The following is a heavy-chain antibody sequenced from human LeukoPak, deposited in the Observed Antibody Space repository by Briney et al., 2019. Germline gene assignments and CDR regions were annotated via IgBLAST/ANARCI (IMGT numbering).Heavy chain of an antibody. Sequence: PGGSLRLSCAASGFTFSSYAMSWVRQAPGKGLEGVSAISGSGGSTYYADSVKGRFTISRDNSKKTLYLQMNRLRAEDTAVYYCAKYAPYYYGSGSFSDYYYYGMDVWGQGTTVTVSS. CDR1: GFTFSSYA. CDR3: AKYAPYYYGSGSFSDYYYYGMDV. J-gene: IGHJ6*02. V-gene: IGHV3-23*01. CDR2: ISGSGGST. D-gene: IGHD3-10*01.